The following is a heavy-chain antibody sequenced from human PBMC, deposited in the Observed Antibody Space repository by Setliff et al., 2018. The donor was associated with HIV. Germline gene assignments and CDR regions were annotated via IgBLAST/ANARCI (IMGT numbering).Heavy chain of an antibody. CDR1: GGTFSLYA. CDR2: IIPIFNTA. CDR3: ARDQATGYEKVWFSWIDP. V-gene: IGHV1-69*13. Sequence: SVKVSCKASGGTFSLYAINWVRQAPGQGLEWMGGIIPIFNTANYAQKFQGRVTITADESTSTAYMELSSLRFEDTATYYCARDQATGYEKVWFSWIDPWGQGTLVTVSS. D-gene: IGHD5-12*01. J-gene: IGHJ5*02.